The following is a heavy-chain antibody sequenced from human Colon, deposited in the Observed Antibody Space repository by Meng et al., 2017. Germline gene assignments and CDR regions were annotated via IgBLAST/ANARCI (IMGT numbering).Heavy chain of an antibody. CDR2: LDWDDDE. D-gene: IGHD1-14*01. V-gene: IGHV2-70*04. CDR1: DVSLTTSALR. CDR3: AAITNNKSSGGFDS. J-gene: IGHJ5*01. Sequence: SGPTLVKPTETLTLTCAISDVSLTTSALRVSWLRQPPGKAPEWLARLDWDDDEYYSPSLRTRLTISKDTSRNHVVLRLTNMGPMDTATYFCAAITNNKSSGGFDSWGQGTLVTVSS.